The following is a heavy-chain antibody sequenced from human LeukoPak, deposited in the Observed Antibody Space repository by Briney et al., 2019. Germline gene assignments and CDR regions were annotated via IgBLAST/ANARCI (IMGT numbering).Heavy chain of an antibody. CDR1: GYTFTNYL. D-gene: IGHD3/OR15-3a*01. CDR2: INPSNGYT. CDR3: ARPNDYLTRRASYGMDV. J-gene: IGHJ6*02. V-gene: IGHV1-46*01. Sequence: ASVKVSCKASGYTFTNYLIYWVRQAPGQGLEWMAIINPSNGYTNYAQNFQGRVTTTRDTSTSTVNMELRGLRSEDTAVYYCARPNDYLTRRASYGMDVWGQGTTVTVSS.